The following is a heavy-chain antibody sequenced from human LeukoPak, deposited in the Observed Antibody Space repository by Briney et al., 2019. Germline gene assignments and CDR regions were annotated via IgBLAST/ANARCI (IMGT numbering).Heavy chain of an antibody. J-gene: IGHJ5*02. D-gene: IGHD3-3*01. V-gene: IGHV4-59*01. CDR1: DGSITNYD. Sequence: SETLSLTCTVSDGSITNYDWSWVRQPPGKVLEFIGHVHYSGTTNYNPSLKSRVTISVDTSKNQFSLKLSSVTAADTAVYYCARDEYYDFWSGFDPWGQGTLVTVSS. CDR2: VHYSGTT. CDR3: ARDEYYDFWSGFDP.